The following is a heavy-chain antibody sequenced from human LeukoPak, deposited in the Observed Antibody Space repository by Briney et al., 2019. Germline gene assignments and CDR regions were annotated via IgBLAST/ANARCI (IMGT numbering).Heavy chain of an antibody. V-gene: IGHV4-59*12. Sequence: SETLSLTCTVSGGSISSYYWSWIRQPPGKGLEWIGYIYYSGSTNYKPSLKSRVTISVDTSKNQFSLKLSSVTAADTAVYYCARVRSGGLDYWGQGTLVTVSS. J-gene: IGHJ4*02. CDR3: ARVRSGGLDY. CDR2: IYYSGST. CDR1: GGSISSYY. D-gene: IGHD3-3*01.